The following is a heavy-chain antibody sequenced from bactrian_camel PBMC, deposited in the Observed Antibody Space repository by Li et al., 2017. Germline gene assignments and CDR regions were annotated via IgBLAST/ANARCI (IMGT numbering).Heavy chain of an antibody. J-gene: IGHJ4*01. CDR2: INSGGGST. Sequence: VQLVESGGGSVQAGGSLRLSCAASGFTFSSYAMSWVRQAPGKGLEWVSAINSGGGSTYYADSAKGRFTISRDNAKNTVYLQLNDLKTEDTAMYYCVIGCCFARLVEAGQGTQVTVS. V-gene: IGHV3S40*01. D-gene: IGHD1*01. CDR1: GFTFSSYA.